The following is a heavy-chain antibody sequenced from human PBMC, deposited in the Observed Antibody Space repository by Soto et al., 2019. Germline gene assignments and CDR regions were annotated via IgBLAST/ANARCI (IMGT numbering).Heavy chain of an antibody. CDR2: ISAYNGNT. Sequence: ASVKVSCKASGYTFTSYGISWVRQAPGQGLEWMGWISAYNGNTNYAQKLQGRVTMTTDTSTSTAYMELRSLRSDDTAVYYCARGVDVGYYYGSGSYHNWFDPWGQGTLVTVSS. CDR1: GYTFTSYG. D-gene: IGHD3-10*01. CDR3: ARGVDVGYYYGSGSYHNWFDP. J-gene: IGHJ5*02. V-gene: IGHV1-18*01.